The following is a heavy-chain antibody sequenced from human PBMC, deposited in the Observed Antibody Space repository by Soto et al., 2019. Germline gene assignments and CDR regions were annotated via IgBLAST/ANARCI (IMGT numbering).Heavy chain of an antibody. V-gene: IGHV3-53*01. D-gene: IGHD4-4*01. Sequence: GGSLRLSCAASGFTVSSNYMSWVRQAPGKGLEWVSLIYSGGSAYYADSVKGRFTISRDNSKNTVYLQMNSLRAEDTAVYYCARDYSISRYYGMDVWGQGTTVTVSS. CDR2: IYSGGSA. J-gene: IGHJ6*02. CDR1: GFTVSSNY. CDR3: ARDYSISRYYGMDV.